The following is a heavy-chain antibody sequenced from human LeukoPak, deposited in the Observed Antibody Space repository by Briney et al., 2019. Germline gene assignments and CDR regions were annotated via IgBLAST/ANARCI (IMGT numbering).Heavy chain of an antibody. J-gene: IGHJ6*02. D-gene: IGHD2-2*01. V-gene: IGHV1-24*01. Sequence: GASVKVSCKVSGYTLTELSMHWVRQAPGKGLEWMGGFDPEGGETIYAQKFQGRVTMTEDTSTDTAYMELSSLRSEDTAVYYCATDHGTAASSWYYYYGMDVWGQGTTVTVSS. CDR3: ATDHGTAASSWYYYYGMDV. CDR2: FDPEGGET. CDR1: GYTLTELS.